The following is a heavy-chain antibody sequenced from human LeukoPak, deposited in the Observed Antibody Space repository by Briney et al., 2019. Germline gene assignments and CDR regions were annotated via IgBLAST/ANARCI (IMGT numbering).Heavy chain of an antibody. CDR1: GGSISSSSYY. Sequence: SETLSLTCTVSGGSISSSSYYWGWIRQPPGKGLEWIGSIYYSGSTYYNPSLKSRVTISVDTSKNQFSLKLSSVTAADTAVYYCARERYCGGDCFYYYYYGMDVWGQGTTVTVSS. CDR3: ARERYCGGDCFYYYYYGMDV. J-gene: IGHJ6*02. V-gene: IGHV4-39*07. D-gene: IGHD2-21*02. CDR2: IYYSGST.